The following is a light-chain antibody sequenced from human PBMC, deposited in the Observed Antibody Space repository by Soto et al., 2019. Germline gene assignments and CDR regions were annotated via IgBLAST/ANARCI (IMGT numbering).Light chain of an antibody. V-gene: IGLV2-14*03. CDR1: SSDIGGYNY. CDR2: DVS. CDR3: YSYTSSITML. Sequence: QSAPTQPASVSGSPGQSITISCTGISSDIGGYNYVSWYQQLPGKAPKLMIYDVSNRRSGVSNRFSGSKSGNTASLTISGPQAEDEADYYCYSYTSSITMLFGGGIQITV. J-gene: IGLJ2*01.